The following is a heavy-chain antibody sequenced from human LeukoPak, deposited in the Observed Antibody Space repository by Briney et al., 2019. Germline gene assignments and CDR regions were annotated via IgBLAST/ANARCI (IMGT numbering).Heavy chain of an antibody. CDR3: ARGPPWYYDSSGSLDY. J-gene: IGHJ4*02. V-gene: IGHV1-8*01. CDR1: GYTFTSYD. Sequence: ASVTVSFKASGYTFTSYDINWVRQATGQGLEWMGWMNPNSGNTGYAQKFQGRVTMTRNTSISTAYMELSSLRSEDTAVYHCARGPPWYYDSSGSLDYWGQGTLVTVSS. D-gene: IGHD3-22*01. CDR2: MNPNSGNT.